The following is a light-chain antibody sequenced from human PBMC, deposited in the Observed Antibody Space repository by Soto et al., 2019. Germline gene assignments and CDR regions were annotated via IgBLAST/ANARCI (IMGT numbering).Light chain of an antibody. CDR1: SSDVGGYNY. CDR2: EVN. V-gene: IGLV2-8*01. J-gene: IGLJ1*01. Sequence: SALTRHTSTSGTPGQSVVISWNGTSSDVGGYNYVSWYQQHPGKAPKLMIYEVNKRPSGVPDRFSGSKSGNTASLTVSGLQAEDEGDYYCSSYAGSSNVFGTGTKVT. CDR3: SSYAGSSNV.